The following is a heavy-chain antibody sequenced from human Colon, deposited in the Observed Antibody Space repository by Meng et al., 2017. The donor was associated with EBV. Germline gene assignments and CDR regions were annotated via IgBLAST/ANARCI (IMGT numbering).Heavy chain of an antibody. CDR1: GGSLGSRSW. D-gene: IGHD2-21*02. CDR2: IYHSGST. J-gene: IGHJ4*02. Sequence: QDSAPGLVTPAGPLPLTCAVPGGSLGSRSWCSSVRHPPGKGLEWIGEIYHSGSTNYNPSLKSRVTISVDESKNQFSLRLSSVTAADTAVYYCARVGAYCGGDCYHPRWGQGTLVTVSS. CDR3: ARVGAYCGGDCYHPR. V-gene: IGHV4-4*02.